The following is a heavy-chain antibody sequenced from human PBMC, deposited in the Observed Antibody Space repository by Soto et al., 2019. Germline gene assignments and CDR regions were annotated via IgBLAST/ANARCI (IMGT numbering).Heavy chain of an antibody. J-gene: IGHJ4*02. D-gene: IGHD6-19*01. CDR3: GIAVAGSFAPDY. CDR2: ISSSSPYI. V-gene: IGHV3-21*01. Sequence: GGSLRLSCAASGFTFSTYSMNWVRQAAGKGLEWVSYISSSSPYIYYADSVKGRFTISRDNGKNSLYLQINSLGAEDTALYYCGIAVAGSFAPDYWGQGTLVT. CDR1: GFTFSTYS.